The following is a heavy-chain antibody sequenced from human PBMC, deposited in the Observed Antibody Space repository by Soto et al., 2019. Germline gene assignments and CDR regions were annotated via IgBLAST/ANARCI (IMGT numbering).Heavy chain of an antibody. CDR3: ATQGREFRNLPFDY. Sequence: QVQLVQSGAEVKKPGSSVKVSCKASGGTFSRYAISWVRQAPGQGLEWMGGIIPIFGTANYAQKFQGRVTITADESTSTAYMELSSLRSEDTAVYYCATQGREFRNLPFDYWGQGTLVTVSS. CDR1: GGTFSRYA. CDR2: IIPIFGTA. V-gene: IGHV1-69*12. D-gene: IGHD3-10*01. J-gene: IGHJ4*02.